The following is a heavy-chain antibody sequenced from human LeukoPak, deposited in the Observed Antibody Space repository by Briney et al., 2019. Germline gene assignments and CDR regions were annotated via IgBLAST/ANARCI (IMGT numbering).Heavy chain of an antibody. V-gene: IGHV1-46*01. CDR2: INPSGGST. CDR3: ARDGYCSSTSCLEWEFDY. D-gene: IGHD2-2*03. J-gene: IGHJ4*02. CDR1: GYTFTSYY. Sequence: ASVKVSCKASGYTFTSYYMHWARQAPEQGLEWMGIINPSGGSTSYAQKFQGRVTMTGDMSTSTVYMELSSLRSEDTAVYYCARDGYCSSTSCLEWEFDYWGQGTLVTVSS.